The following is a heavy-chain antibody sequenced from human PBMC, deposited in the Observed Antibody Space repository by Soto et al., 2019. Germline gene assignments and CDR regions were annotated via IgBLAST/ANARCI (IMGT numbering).Heavy chain of an antibody. CDR2: IYYSGST. V-gene: IGHV4-59*01. D-gene: IGHD3-16*01. CDR1: GGSISSYY. CDR3: ARESEGGGFDY. Sequence: QVQLQESGPGLVKPSETLSLTCTVSGGSISSYYWSWIRQPPGKGLEWIGYIYYSGSTNYNPSLKRRVTISVDTSKNQFSLKLSSVTAADTAVYYCARESEGGGFDYWGQGTLVTVSS. J-gene: IGHJ4*02.